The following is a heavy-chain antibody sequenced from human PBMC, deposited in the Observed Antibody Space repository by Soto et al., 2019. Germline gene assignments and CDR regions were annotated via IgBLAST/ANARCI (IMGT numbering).Heavy chain of an antibody. V-gene: IGHV4-39*02. J-gene: IGHJ6*02. D-gene: IGHD6-13*01. CDR1: GGSISSSSYY. CDR3: AKESSSWYGMDV. CDR2: IYYSGST. Sequence: QLQLQESGPGLVKPSETLSLTCTVSGGSISSSSYYWGWIRQPPGKGLEWIGSIYYSGSTYYNPSLRRRLTISVDTSKNQFSLKLGSVTAADTAVYYCAKESSSWYGMDVWGQGTTVTVSS.